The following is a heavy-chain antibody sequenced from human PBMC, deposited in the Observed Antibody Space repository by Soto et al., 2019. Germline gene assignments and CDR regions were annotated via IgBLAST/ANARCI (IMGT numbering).Heavy chain of an antibody. Sequence: QVQLVQSGAEVKRPGASVKVSCKASGYSFTGYYMHWVRQAPGQGLEWMGWIIPHSSETHYAQKSQASVPLTRDTSISTAYMQLSGLTSDDTAVYYWARETDDFTNGANDLWGQGTLVTGSS. J-gene: IGHJ5*02. CDR2: IIPHSSET. CDR1: GYSFTGYY. CDR3: ARETDDFTNGANDL. D-gene: IGHD4-4*01. V-gene: IGHV1-2*02.